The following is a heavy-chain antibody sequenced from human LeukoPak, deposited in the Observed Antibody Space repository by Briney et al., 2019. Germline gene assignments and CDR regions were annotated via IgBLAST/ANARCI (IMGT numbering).Heavy chain of an antibody. CDR3: ARRPYGSGSSNNWVDP. J-gene: IGHJ5*02. D-gene: IGHD3-10*01. V-gene: IGHV4-39*01. Sequence: SETLSLTCTVSGGSITSSSYYWRWIRQPPGKGLEWIGNIYYSGSTYYNPSLKSRVTISVDTSKNQFSLRLSSVTAADTAVYYCARRPYGSGSSNNWVDPWGQGTLVTVSS. CDR2: IYYSGST. CDR1: GGSITSSSYY.